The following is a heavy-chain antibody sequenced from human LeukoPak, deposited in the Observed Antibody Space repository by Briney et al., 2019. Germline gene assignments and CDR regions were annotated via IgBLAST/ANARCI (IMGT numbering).Heavy chain of an antibody. J-gene: IGHJ4*02. CDR1: GFTFSAYY. Sequence: PGGSLRLSCAASGFTFSAYYMHWVRQAPGKGLEWVALASNDGGIKYYGASVRGRFTISRDNPENTLYLQMNSLRADDTAVYYCAKGGEQKTFRCGMDSWGQGTLVTVSS. D-gene: IGHD1/OR15-1a*01. CDR2: ASNDGGIK. V-gene: IGHV3-30*18. CDR3: AKGGEQKTFRCGMDS.